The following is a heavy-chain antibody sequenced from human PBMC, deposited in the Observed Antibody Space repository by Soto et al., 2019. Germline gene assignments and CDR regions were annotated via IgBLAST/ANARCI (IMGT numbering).Heavy chain of an antibody. D-gene: IGHD1-1*01. J-gene: IGHJ6*03. V-gene: IGHV1-69*02. CDR2: IIPILGIA. CDR3: ARHSRKQPSYYMDV. Sequence: QVQLVQSGAEVKKPGSSVKVSCKASGGTFSSYTISWVRQAPGQGLEWMGRIIPILGIANYAQKFQGRVTITADKSTSTAYMELSSLRSEDTAVYYCARHSRKQPSYYMDVWGKGTTVTVSS. CDR1: GGTFSSYT.